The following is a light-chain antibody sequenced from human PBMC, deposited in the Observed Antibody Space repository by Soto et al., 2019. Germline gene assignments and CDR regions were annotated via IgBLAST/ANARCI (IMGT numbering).Light chain of an antibody. CDR2: DNN. Sequence: QAVLTQPPSVSAAPGQKVTISCSGSSSNIGNNYVSWYQQLPGTAPKLLIYDNNKRPSGIPDRFSGSKSGTSATLGITGLQTGEEADYYCGPGDSSLGAVGVFGGGTNPTVL. V-gene: IGLV1-51*01. CDR1: SSNIGNNY. J-gene: IGLJ3*02. CDR3: GPGDSSLGAVGV.